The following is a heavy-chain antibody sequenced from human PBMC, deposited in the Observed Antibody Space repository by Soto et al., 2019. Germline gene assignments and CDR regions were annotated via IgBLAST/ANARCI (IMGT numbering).Heavy chain of an antibody. J-gene: IGHJ3*02. CDR1: GFTFSSYG. Sequence: GGSLRLSCAASGFTFSSYGMHWVRQAPGKGLEWVAVIWYDGSNKYYADSVKGRFTISRDNSKNTLYLQMNSLRAEDTAVYYCAREYCSGGSCLSRLDAFDIWGQGTMVTVSS. V-gene: IGHV3-33*01. CDR2: IWYDGSNK. CDR3: AREYCSGGSCLSRLDAFDI. D-gene: IGHD2-15*01.